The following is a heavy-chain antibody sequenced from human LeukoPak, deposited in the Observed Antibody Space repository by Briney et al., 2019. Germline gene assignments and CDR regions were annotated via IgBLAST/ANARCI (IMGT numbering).Heavy chain of an antibody. V-gene: IGHV4-4*07. CDR1: GGSISSYY. J-gene: IGHJ3*02. Sequence: PSETLSLTCTVSGGSISSYYWSWIRQPAGKGLEWIGRIYTSGSTNYNPSLKSRVTMSVDTSKNQFSLRLSSVTAADTAVYYCASQPYCSSTSCFAPFDAFDIWGQGTMVTVSS. CDR2: IYTSGST. CDR3: ASQPYCSSTSCFAPFDAFDI. D-gene: IGHD2-2*01.